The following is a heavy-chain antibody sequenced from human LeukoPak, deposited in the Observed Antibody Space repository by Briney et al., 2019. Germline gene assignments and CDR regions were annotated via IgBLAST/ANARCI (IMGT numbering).Heavy chain of an antibody. CDR2: IYHTGSP. V-gene: IGHV4-38-2*02. Sequence: SETLSLICNVTGFSISDSYYWGWIRQPPGKGLEWIGSIYHTGSPHYNPSLKSRVTILVDTSKSQFSLKLSSVTAADTAVYYCARVTGYMIEDYFDYWGQGTLVTVSS. CDR3: ARVTGYMIEDYFDY. CDR1: GFSISDSYY. D-gene: IGHD3-22*01. J-gene: IGHJ4*02.